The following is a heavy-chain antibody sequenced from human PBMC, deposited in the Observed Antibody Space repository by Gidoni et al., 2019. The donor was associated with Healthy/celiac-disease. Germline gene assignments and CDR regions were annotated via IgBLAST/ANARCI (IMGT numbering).Heavy chain of an antibody. Sequence: EVQLVESGGGLVKPGGSLRLSCAASGFTFSSYSMNWVRQAPGKGLEWVSSISSSSSYIYYADSVKGRFTISRDNAKNSLYLQMNSLRAEDTAVYYCARDRRWPAGLFDPWGQGTLVTVSS. V-gene: IGHV3-21*01. CDR1: GFTFSSYS. CDR3: ARDRRWPAGLFDP. CDR2: ISSSSSYI. J-gene: IGHJ5*02. D-gene: IGHD4-17*01.